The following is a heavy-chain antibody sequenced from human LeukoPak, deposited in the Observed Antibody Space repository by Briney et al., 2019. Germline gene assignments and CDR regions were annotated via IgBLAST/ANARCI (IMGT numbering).Heavy chain of an antibody. D-gene: IGHD6-19*01. J-gene: IGHJ4*02. CDR2: IYYSGST. CDR1: GGSISSSSYY. CDR3: ARHRQVSRYSSGWYIDY. Sequence: PSETLSLTCTVSGGSISSSSYYWGWIRQPPGKGLEWIGSIYYSGSTYYNPSLKSRVTISVDTSKNQFSLKLSSVTAADTAVYYCARHRQVSRYSSGWYIDYWGQGTLVTVSS. V-gene: IGHV4-39*01.